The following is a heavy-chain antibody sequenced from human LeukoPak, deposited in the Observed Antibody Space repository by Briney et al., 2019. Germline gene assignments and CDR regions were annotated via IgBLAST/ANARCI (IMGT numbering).Heavy chain of an antibody. CDR3: ARRITVFYYFDY. Sequence: PSETQSLTCAVYGGSFSGHYWSWVRQTPGKGLEWIGEINDSGSTNYNPSLSNRVTTSVDTSKNQFSLRLTAVTATDSAVYFCARRITVFYYFDYWAQGTVVSVSS. V-gene: IGHV4-34*01. CDR1: GGSFSGHY. J-gene: IGHJ4*02. D-gene: IGHD2-15*01. CDR2: INDSGST.